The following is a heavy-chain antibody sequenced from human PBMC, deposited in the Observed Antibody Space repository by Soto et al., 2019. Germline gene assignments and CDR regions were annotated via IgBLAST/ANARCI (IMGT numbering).Heavy chain of an antibody. V-gene: IGHV4-59*01. J-gene: IGHJ5*02. Sequence: PSETLSLTCTVSGGSISSYYWSWIRQPPGKGLEWIGYIYYNGSTNYNPSLKSRVTISVDTSKNQFSLKLSSVTAADTAVYYCARTYYEFWSGYWGWFDPWGKGTLVTVS. CDR1: GGSISSYY. D-gene: IGHD3-3*01. CDR3: ARTYYEFWSGYWGWFDP. CDR2: IYYNGST.